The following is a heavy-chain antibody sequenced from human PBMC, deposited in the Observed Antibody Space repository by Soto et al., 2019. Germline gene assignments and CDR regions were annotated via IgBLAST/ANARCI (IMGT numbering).Heavy chain of an antibody. CDR1: GFTFSSYG. D-gene: IGHD4-17*01. J-gene: IGHJ4*02. CDR2: ISYDGSNK. V-gene: IGHV3-30*03. Sequence: PGGSLRLSCAASGFTFSSYGMHWVRQAPGKGLEWVAVISYDGSNKYYADSVKGRFTISRDNAKNSLYLQMDSLRAEDTAVYYCAGLFDYGGNSWGQGTLVTVSS. CDR3: AGLFDYGGNS.